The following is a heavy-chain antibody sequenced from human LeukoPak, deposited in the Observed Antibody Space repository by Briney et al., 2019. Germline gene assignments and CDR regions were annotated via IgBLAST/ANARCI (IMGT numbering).Heavy chain of an antibody. CDR1: GGSISSSSYY. CDR3: ARHFAGGVLSLGPTTYFDY. CDR2: IYYSGST. Sequence: SETLSLTCTVSGGSISSSSYYWGWIRQPPGKGLEWIGSIYYSGSTYYNPSLKSRVTISVDTSKNQFSLKLSSVTAADTAVYYCARHFAGGVLSLGPTTYFDYWGQGTLVTVSS. V-gene: IGHV4-39*01. D-gene: IGHD2-8*01. J-gene: IGHJ4*02.